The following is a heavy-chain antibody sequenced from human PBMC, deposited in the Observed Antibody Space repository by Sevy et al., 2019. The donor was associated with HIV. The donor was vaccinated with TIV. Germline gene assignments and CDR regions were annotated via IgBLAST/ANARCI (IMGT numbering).Heavy chain of an antibody. CDR2: IRSKANSYAT. V-gene: IGHV3-73*01. J-gene: IGHJ4*02. D-gene: IGHD2-21*02. CDR3: TRHSDHIVVATALTLFDY. CDR1: GFTFSGSA. Sequence: GGSLRLSCAASGFTFSGSAMHWVRQASGKGLEWVGRIRSKANSYATAYAASVKGRFTISRDDSKNTAYLQMNSLKTEDTAVYYCTRHSDHIVVATALTLFDYWGQGTLVTVSS.